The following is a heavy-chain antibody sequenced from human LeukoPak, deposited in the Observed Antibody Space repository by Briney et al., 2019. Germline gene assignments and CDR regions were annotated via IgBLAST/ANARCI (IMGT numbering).Heavy chain of an antibody. V-gene: IGHV3-30*02. CDR3: AKGVCGGSAGGFYFDY. Sequence: GGSLRLSCAASGLTFSSSGMHWVRQAPGKGLEWGAFIRYDETNKHYADSVKGRFTISRDNSKNTLYLQMNSLRSEDTAVYYCAKGVCGGSAGGFYFDYWGQGALVTVSS. D-gene: IGHD2-15*01. J-gene: IGHJ4*02. CDR1: GLTFSSSG. CDR2: IRYDETNK.